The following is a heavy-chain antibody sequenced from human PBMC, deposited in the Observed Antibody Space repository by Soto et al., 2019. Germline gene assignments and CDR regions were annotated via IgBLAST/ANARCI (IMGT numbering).Heavy chain of an antibody. Sequence: SETLSLTGTVSGGSISSYYCSWIRQPPWKGLEWIGYIYYSGSTNYNPSLKSRVTISVDTSKNQFSLKLSSVTAAATAVYYCARAYSSSPNKCFDPWGQRTLVPVSP. D-gene: IGHD6-6*01. CDR2: IYYSGST. V-gene: IGHV4-59*01. J-gene: IGHJ5*02. CDR1: GGSISSYY. CDR3: ARAYSSSPNKCFDP.